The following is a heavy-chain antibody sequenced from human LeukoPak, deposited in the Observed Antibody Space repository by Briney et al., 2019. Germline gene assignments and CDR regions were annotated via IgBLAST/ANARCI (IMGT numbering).Heavy chain of an antibody. CDR1: EFTFRNYS. Sequence: GGSLRLSCTAPEFTFRNYSMNWVRRAPGKGLEWVSSISSSSSYIYYADSVKGRFTISRDNSKNTQYLQMNSLRAEDTAVYYCAKGPGNWIANFDYWGQGTLVTVSS. V-gene: IGHV3-21*04. J-gene: IGHJ4*02. CDR2: ISSSSSYI. CDR3: AKGPGNWIANFDY. D-gene: IGHD1-20*01.